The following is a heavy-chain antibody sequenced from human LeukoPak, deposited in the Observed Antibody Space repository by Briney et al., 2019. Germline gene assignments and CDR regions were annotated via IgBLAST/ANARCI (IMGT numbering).Heavy chain of an antibody. CDR2: ISYDGSNK. J-gene: IGHJ6*03. D-gene: IGHD6-19*01. Sequence: GRSLRLSCAASGFTFSSYGMHWVRQAPGKGLEWVAVISYDGSNKYYADSVKGRFTISRDNSKNTLYLQMNSLRAEDTAVYYCAKAVSSGWDYYYYYYMDVWGKGTTVTVSS. CDR1: GFTFSSYG. CDR3: AKAVSSGWDYYYYYYMDV. V-gene: IGHV3-30*18.